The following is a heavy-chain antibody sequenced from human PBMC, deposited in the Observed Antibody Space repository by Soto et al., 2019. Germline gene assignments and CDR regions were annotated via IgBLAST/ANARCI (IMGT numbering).Heavy chain of an antibody. V-gene: IGHV3-30*04. CDR1: GFTFSSYA. CDR2: ISYDGRNK. CDR3: ARDTLDIVVVPAAKYYYYSMDV. J-gene: IGHJ6*02. D-gene: IGHD2-2*03. Sequence: QVQVVESGGGVVQPGRSLRLSCAASGFTFSSYAMHWVRQAPGKGLEWVAVISYDGRNKFYPDSVKGRFTISRDNYKNTLYLQMNSLRAEDTAVYYCARDTLDIVVVPAAKYYYYSMDVWGQGTTVTVSS.